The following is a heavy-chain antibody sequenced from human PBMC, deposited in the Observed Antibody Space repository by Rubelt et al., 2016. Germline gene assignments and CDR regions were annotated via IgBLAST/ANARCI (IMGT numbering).Heavy chain of an antibody. CDR3: GRLLGIEGDFDY. J-gene: IGHJ4*02. CDR2: INPSGGST. CDR1: GYTFTSHY. D-gene: IGHD7-27*01. V-gene: IGHV1-46*01. Sequence: QVQLVQSGAEVKKPGASVKVSCKASGYTFTSHYMPWVRQAPGQGLEWMGIINPSGGSTSYERKVKGRVPMTRETSTIPVYMELSSLRSEDTAVYYCGRLLGIEGDFDYWGQGTLVTVSS.